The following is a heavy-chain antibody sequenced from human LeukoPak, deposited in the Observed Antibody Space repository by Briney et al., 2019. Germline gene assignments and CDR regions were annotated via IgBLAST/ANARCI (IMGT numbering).Heavy chain of an antibody. CDR2: ISGSGGST. Sequence: GGSLRLSCVGSGVIVRSNYMTWARQAPGKGLEWVSAISGSGGSTYYADSVKGRFTISRDNSKNTLYLQMNSLRAEDTAVYYCARAAPPLSGDQDLTRTYYSHYMDVWGKGTTVTVSS. J-gene: IGHJ6*03. CDR1: GVIVRSNY. V-gene: IGHV3-23*01. CDR3: ARAAPPLSGDQDLTRTYYSHYMDV. D-gene: IGHD1-26*01.